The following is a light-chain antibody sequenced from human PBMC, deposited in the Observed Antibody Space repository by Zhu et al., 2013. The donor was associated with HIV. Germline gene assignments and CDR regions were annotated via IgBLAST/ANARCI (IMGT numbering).Light chain of an antibody. V-gene: IGLV1-44*01. CDR1: SFNIGTNA. CDR2: SNI. Sequence: QSVLTQPPSASGTPGQRVTISCSGNSFNIGTNAVSWYQLLPGTAPQLLIHSNIQRPSGVPDRFSGSKSGTSASLAISGLQSEDEADYYCHSYDSSLSGLNWVFGGGTKLTVL. J-gene: IGLJ3*02. CDR3: HSYDSSLSGLNWV.